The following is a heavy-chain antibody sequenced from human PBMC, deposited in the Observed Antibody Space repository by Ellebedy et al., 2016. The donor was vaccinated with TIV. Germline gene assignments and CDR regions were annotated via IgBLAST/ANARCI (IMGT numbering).Heavy chain of an antibody. D-gene: IGHD5-12*01. J-gene: IGHJ3*02. CDR3: ARDGLRKNAFDI. V-gene: IGHV4-34*01. CDR2: INHSGST. CDR1: GGSFSGYY. Sequence: MPSETLSLTCAVYGGSFSGYYWSWIRQPPGKGLEWIGEINHSGSTNYNPSLKSRVTISVDTSKNQFSLKLSSVTAADTAVYYCARDGLRKNAFDIWGQGTMVTVSS.